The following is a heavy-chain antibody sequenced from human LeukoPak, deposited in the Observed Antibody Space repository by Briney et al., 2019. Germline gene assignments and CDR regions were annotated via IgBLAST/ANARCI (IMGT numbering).Heavy chain of an antibody. CDR1: GGSISSYY. CDR2: INHSGST. CDR3: ARAYYGSGIYDNWFDP. J-gene: IGHJ5*02. V-gene: IGHV4-34*01. D-gene: IGHD3-10*01. Sequence: SETLSLTCTVSGGSISSYYWSWIRQPPGKGLEWIGEINHSGSTNYNPSLKSRVTISVDTSKNQFSLKLSSVTAADTAVYYCARAYYGSGIYDNWFDPWGQGTLVTVSS.